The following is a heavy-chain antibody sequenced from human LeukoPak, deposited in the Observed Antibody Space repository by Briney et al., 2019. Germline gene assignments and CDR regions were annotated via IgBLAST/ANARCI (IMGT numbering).Heavy chain of an antibody. Sequence: GGSLRLSCAASGFTFSSYGMHWVRQAPGKGPEWVAFIRYDGSNKYYADSVKGRFTISRDNSKNTLYLQMNSLRAEDTAVYYCAKGGTAMVKNWFDPWGQGTLVTVSS. V-gene: IGHV3-30*02. J-gene: IGHJ5*02. CDR3: AKGGTAMVKNWFDP. D-gene: IGHD5-18*01. CDR1: GFTFSSYG. CDR2: IRYDGSNK.